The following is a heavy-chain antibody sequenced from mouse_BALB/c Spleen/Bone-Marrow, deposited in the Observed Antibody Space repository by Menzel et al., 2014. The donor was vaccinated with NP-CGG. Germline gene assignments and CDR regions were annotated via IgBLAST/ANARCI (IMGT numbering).Heavy chain of an antibody. CDR1: GFSLTSYG. Sequence: VMLVESGPGLVAPSQSLSISCTVSGFSLTSYGVHWVRQPPGQGLEWLGTIWAGGSTNYYSALMSRMTISKDNSKSQVFLKMNSLQTDDTAMYYCAREGRGYYGSSGAAMDYWGQGTKVTVSS. D-gene: IGHD1-1*01. CDR2: IWAGGST. V-gene: IGHV2-9*02. CDR3: AREGRGYYGSSGAAMDY. J-gene: IGHJ4*01.